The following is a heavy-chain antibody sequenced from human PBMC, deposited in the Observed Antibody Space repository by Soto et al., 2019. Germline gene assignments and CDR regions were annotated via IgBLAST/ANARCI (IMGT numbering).Heavy chain of an antibody. D-gene: IGHD3-3*01. CDR3: ARHRVTIFGVVRPPKAMDV. Sequence: SETLSLTCTVSGGSISSSSYYWGWIRQPPGKGLEWIGRIYYSGSTYYNPSLKSRVTISVDTSKNQFSLKLSSVTAADTAVYYCARHRVTIFGVVRPPKAMDVWGKGTTVTVSS. V-gene: IGHV4-39*01. J-gene: IGHJ6*03. CDR1: GGSISSSSYY. CDR2: IYYSGST.